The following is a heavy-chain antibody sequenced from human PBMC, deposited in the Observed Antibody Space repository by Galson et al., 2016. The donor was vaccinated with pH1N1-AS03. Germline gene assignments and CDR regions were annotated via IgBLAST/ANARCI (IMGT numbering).Heavy chain of an antibody. CDR1: GFTFDAYA. V-gene: IGHV3-9*01. J-gene: IGHJ4*02. Sequence: SLRLSCAGSGFTFDAYAMHWVRQAPGKGLEWVSGIDWNSGTIGYTDSVKGRFTISRDNAKNSLYLQMNSLRGGDTALYYCAKSPGYCSAGSCSAQGYFDSWGQGTLVTVSS. D-gene: IGHD2-15*01. CDR3: AKSPGYCSAGSCSAQGYFDS. CDR2: IDWNSGTI.